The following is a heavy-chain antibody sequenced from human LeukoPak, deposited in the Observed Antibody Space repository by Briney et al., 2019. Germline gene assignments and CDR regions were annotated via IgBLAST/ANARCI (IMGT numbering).Heavy chain of an antibody. CDR1: GFTFSNAW. Sequence: GGSLRLSCVASGFTFSNAWMNWVRQAPGRGLEWVARIKRYTDGGTTEYAAPVKGRFTISRDDSKNTLYLQMNSLKSEDTAIYYGTAKYYYNSGSFFPSYYPKMDVWGQGTTVTVSS. CDR2: IKRYTDGGTT. J-gene: IGHJ6*02. CDR3: TAKYYYNSGSFFPSYYPKMDV. V-gene: IGHV3-15*01. D-gene: IGHD3-10*01.